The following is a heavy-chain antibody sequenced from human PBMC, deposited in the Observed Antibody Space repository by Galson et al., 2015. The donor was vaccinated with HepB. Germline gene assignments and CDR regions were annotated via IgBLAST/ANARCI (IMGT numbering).Heavy chain of an antibody. CDR3: ATPPYYYDSSGYPTDY. CDR1: GFTFSSYA. D-gene: IGHD3-22*01. J-gene: IGHJ4*02. Sequence: SLRLSCAVSGFTFSSYAMSWVRQAPGKGLEWVSAISGSGGSTYYADSVKGRFTISRDNSKNTLYLQMNSLRAEDTAVYYCATPPYYYDSSGYPTDYWGQGTLVTVSS. CDR2: ISGSGGST. V-gene: IGHV3-23*01.